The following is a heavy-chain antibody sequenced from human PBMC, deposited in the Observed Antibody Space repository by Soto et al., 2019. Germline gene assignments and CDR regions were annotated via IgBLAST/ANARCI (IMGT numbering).Heavy chain of an antibody. J-gene: IGHJ4*02. D-gene: IGHD1-26*01. CDR1: GYSFTSLD. Sequence: GASVKVSFKASGYSFTSLDINWLRQTAGQGLEWMGWMQPSTGRTGYAQKFQGRVTMTRDTSINTAYVELTTLTSDDTAFYYCARGVSAGVDYWGQGTLVTVSS. CDR2: MQPSTGRT. V-gene: IGHV1-8*01. CDR3: ARGVSAGVDY.